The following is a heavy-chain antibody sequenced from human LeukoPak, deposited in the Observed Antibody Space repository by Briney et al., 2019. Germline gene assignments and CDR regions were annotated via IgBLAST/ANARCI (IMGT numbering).Heavy chain of an antibody. CDR1: GFTFSNAW. V-gene: IGHV3-15*01. CDR2: IKTNTAGGGGTT. Sequence: GGSLRLSCTASGFTFSNAWMSGVRQAPGKGLEWVSRIKTNTAGGGGTTDYAAPVKGRFTISRDDSKNTLYLQMNSLKTEDTAVYYCTTNDAFDIWGQGTMVTVSS. J-gene: IGHJ3*02. CDR3: TTNDAFDI.